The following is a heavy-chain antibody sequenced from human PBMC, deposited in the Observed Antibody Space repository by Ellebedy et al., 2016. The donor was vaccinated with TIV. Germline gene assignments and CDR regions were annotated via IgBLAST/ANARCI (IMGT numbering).Heavy chain of an antibody. CDR1: GFTFSSYA. CDR3: ARNVPHP. Sequence: GESLKISCTGSGFTFSSYAMTWVRQAPGKGLEWVSLIYSNGDTRYADSVKGRFTISRDNSKNTLHLQMNSLRAEDTAVYYCARNVPHPWGQGTLVTVAS. J-gene: IGHJ5*02. V-gene: IGHV3-66*01. CDR2: IYSNGDT. D-gene: IGHD3-10*02.